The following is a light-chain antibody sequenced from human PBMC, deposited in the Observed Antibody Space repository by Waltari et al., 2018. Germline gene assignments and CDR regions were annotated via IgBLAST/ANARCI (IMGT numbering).Light chain of an antibody. V-gene: IGKV1-5*03. CDR3: QQFNSFSRT. J-gene: IGKJ2*01. CDR1: QTISDW. Sequence: DIHMTQSPSTLSASVGDRVTITCRASQTISDWLAWYQQKPGKAPKLLIYQASSLESGVPSRFSGSGSGTEVTLTINSLQPDDSATYYGQQFNSFSRTFGQGTKLEI. CDR2: QAS.